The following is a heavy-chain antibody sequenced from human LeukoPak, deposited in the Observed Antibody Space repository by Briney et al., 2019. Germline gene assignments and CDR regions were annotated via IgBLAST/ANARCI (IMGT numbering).Heavy chain of an antibody. D-gene: IGHD3-22*01. J-gene: IGHJ5*02. CDR2: INTDGSST. CDR1: GFTFSSCW. V-gene: IGHV3-74*01. CDR3: ARDPTYYYDSSGQNWFDP. Sequence: GGSLRLSCAASGFTFSSCWMHWVRQAPGKGLVWVSRINTDGSSTSYADSVKGRFTISRDNAKNTLYLQMNSLRAEDTAVYYCARDPTYYYDSSGQNWFDPWGQGTLVTVTS.